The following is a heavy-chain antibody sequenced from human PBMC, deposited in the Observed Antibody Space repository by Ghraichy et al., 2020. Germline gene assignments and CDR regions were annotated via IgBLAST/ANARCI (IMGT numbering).Heavy chain of an antibody. J-gene: IGHJ4*02. CDR2: ISGSVGST. CDR1: GFPFSSYA. V-gene: IGHV3-23*01. Sequence: GGSLRLSCAASGFPFSSYAMSWVRQAPGKGLEWVSAISGSVGSTYYADSVKGRFTISRDNSKNTLYLQMNSLRAEDTAVYYCAKVGATTLGEIDYWGQGTLVTVSS. CDR3: AKVGATTLGEIDY. D-gene: IGHD1-26*01.